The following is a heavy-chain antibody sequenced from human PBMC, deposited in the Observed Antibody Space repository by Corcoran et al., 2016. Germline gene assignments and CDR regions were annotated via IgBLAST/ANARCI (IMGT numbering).Heavy chain of an antibody. J-gene: IGHJ3*02. V-gene: IGHV3-15*01. Sequence: EVQLVESGGGLVKPGGSLRLSCAASGFTFSNAWMSWVRQAPGKGLEWVGRIKSKTDGGTTAYAAPVKGRFTISRDDSKTTLYLQMNSLKTEDTAVYYWGTEGHGFGYHSFDIWGQGTMVTVSS. D-gene: IGHD5-18*01. CDR2: IKSKTDGGTT. CDR3: GTEGHGFGYHSFDI. CDR1: GFTFSNAW.